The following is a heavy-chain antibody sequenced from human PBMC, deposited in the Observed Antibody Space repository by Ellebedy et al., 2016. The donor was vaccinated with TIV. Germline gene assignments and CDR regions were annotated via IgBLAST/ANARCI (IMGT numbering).Heavy chain of an antibody. D-gene: IGHD6-6*01. Sequence: AASVKVSCKASGYTFTSYGISWVRQAPGQGLEWMGWISAYNGNTNYAQKLQGRVTMTTDTSTSTAYMELRSLRSDDTAVYYCARDSSSSSPPWFDPWGQGTLVTVSS. J-gene: IGHJ5*02. V-gene: IGHV1-18*04. CDR2: ISAYNGNT. CDR3: ARDSSSSSPPWFDP. CDR1: GYTFTSYG.